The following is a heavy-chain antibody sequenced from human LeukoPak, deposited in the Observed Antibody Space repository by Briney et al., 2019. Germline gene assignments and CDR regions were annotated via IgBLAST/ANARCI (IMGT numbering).Heavy chain of an antibody. V-gene: IGHV4-59*01. CDR3: ARALYSSRWYLDY. J-gene: IGHJ4*02. CDR1: GGSISSYY. CDR2: IYYSGST. Sequence: SETLSLTCTVSGGSISSYYWSWIRQPPGKGLEWIGYIYYSGSTNYNPSLKSRVTISVDTSKNQFSLKLSSVTAADTAVYYCARALYSSRWYLDYWGQGTLVTVSS. D-gene: IGHD6-13*01.